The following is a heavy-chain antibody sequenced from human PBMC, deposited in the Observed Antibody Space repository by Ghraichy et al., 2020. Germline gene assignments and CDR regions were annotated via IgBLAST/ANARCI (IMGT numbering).Heavy chain of an antibody. Sequence: SQTLSLTCAVYGGSFSGYYWSWIRQPPGKGLEWIGEINHSGSTNYNPSLKSRVTISVDTSKNQFSLKLSSVTAADTAVYYCARDLIAAAGTEPYYYYGMDVWGQGTTVTVSS. D-gene: IGHD6-13*01. CDR1: GGSFSGYY. CDR2: INHSGST. CDR3: ARDLIAAAGTEPYYYYGMDV. J-gene: IGHJ6*02. V-gene: IGHV4-34*01.